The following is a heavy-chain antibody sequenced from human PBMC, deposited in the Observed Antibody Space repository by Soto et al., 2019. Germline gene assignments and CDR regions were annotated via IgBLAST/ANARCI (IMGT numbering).Heavy chain of an antibody. CDR2: MNPNSGNT. V-gene: IGHV1-8*01. CDR3: AREVSGSYRFDY. J-gene: IGHJ4*02. Sequence: QVQLVQSGAEVKKPGASVKVSCKASGYTFTSYDINWVRQATGQGLEGMGWMNPNSGNTGYAQKSQGSGTLTGITSTSTAYLELRSLRSEDTAVYCCAREVSGSYRFDYWGQGTVVTVSS. D-gene: IGHD1-26*01. CDR1: GYTFTSYD.